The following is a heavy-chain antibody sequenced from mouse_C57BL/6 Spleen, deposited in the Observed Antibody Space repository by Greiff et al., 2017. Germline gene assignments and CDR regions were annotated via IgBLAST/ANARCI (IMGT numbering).Heavy chain of an antibody. CDR2: IWSGGST. J-gene: IGHJ1*03. Sequence: QVQLQQSGPGLVQPSQSLSITCTVSGFSLTSYGVHWVRQSPGKGLEWLGVIWSGGSTDYNAAFISRLSISKDNSKSQVFFKMNSLQADDTAIYYCARGWYGGYFDVWGTGTTVTVSS. V-gene: IGHV2-2*01. D-gene: IGHD2-1*01. CDR1: GFSLTSYG. CDR3: ARGWYGGYFDV.